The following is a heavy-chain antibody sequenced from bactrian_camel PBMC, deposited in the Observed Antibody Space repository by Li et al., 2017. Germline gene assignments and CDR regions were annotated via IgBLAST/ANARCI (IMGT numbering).Heavy chain of an antibody. CDR2: LYTSGNST. CDR3: AAYPCSTPLPGPLRFSLLRGTYYTY. Sequence: QVQLVESGGGSVQAGGSLRLSCATSGLIFSNYDMSWVRQAPGKGLEWVSSLYTSGNSTYYADPVKGRFTISRDNAKNTLYLQMNSLRPEDAAMYYCAAYPCSTPLPGPLRFSLLRGTYYTYWGQGTQVTVS. V-gene: IGHV3-2*01. CDR1: GLIFSNYD. D-gene: IGHD3*01. J-gene: IGHJ4*01.